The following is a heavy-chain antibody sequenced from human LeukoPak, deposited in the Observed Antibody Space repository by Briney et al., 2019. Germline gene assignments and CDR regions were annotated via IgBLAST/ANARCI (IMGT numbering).Heavy chain of an antibody. CDR1: VYPQIPQ. D-gene: IGHD1-14*01. J-gene: IGHJ4*02. CDR3: ARGVEPLVANTLAY. V-gene: IGHV3-53*01. CDR2: FYSDGNT. Sequence: GGSETLLCSPSVYPQIPQHKMGPRQSPGKALEWVSVFYSDGNTKYADSVQGRFTISRDNSKHTLYLEMNSLSPDDTADYDCARGVEPLVANTLAYWGQGTLVTVSS.